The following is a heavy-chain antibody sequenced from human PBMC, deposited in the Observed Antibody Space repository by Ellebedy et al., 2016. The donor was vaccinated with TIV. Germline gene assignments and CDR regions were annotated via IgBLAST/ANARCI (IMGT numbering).Heavy chain of an antibody. CDR1: GYAFGSYG. CDR3: ARDMVQGMVARYLWFDY. D-gene: IGHD5-12*01. Sequence: ASVKVSCKASGYAFGSYGISWVRQAPGQGLEWMGWISAYTGDTQYAQKFQGRVTVTTDISTSKAYMELRSLRSDDTAVYYCARDMVQGMVARYLWFDYWGQGTLVTVSS. CDR2: ISAYTGDT. V-gene: IGHV1-18*01. J-gene: IGHJ4*02.